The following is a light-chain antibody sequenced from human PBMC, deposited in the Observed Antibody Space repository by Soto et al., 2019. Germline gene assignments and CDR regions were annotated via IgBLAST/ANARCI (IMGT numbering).Light chain of an antibody. CDR2: TAS. CDR3: QQSYTSPVT. J-gene: IGKJ5*01. CDR1: QGISSY. V-gene: IGKV1-9*01. Sequence: DFQLTQSPSFLSASIGDRVTITCRASQGISSYLAWYQQKPGKAPKLLIYTASTLQSGVPSRFSGGGSGTDFTLTISSLQPEDFGTYYCQQSYTSPVTFGGGTRLEIK.